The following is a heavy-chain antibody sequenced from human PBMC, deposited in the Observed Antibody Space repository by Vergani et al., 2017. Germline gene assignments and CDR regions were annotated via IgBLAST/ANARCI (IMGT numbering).Heavy chain of an antibody. V-gene: IGHV4-59*01. CDR2: IYYSGST. D-gene: IGHD3-22*01. CDR3: ARSYYYDSSGYYQDY. J-gene: IGHJ4*02. Sequence: QVQLQESGPGLVKPSETLSLTCTVSGGSISSYYWSWIRQPPGKGLEWIGYIYYSGSTNYNPSLKSRVTISVDTSKNQFSLKLSSVTAADTAVYYCARSYYYDSSGYYQDYWGQGTLVTVSS. CDR1: GGSISSYY.